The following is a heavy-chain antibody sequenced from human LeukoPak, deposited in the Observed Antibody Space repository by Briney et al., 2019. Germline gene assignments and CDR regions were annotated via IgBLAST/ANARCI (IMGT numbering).Heavy chain of an antibody. V-gene: IGHV3-21*01. CDR3: AREDGSGSYYNGPDY. J-gene: IGHJ4*02. CDR1: GFTFSSYE. D-gene: IGHD3-10*01. CDR2: ISSSSSYI. Sequence: AGGSLRLSCAASGFTFSSYEMNWVRQAPGKGLEWVSSISSSSSYIYYADSVKGRFTISRDNAKNSLYLQMNSLRAEDTAVYYCAREDGSGSYYNGPDYWGQGTLVTVSS.